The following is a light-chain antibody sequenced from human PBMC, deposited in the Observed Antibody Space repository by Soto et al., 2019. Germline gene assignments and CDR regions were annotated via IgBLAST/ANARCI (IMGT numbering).Light chain of an antibody. V-gene: IGKV1-8*01. CDR2: AAS. CDR1: QGISSY. J-gene: IGKJ1*01. Sequence: AIRMTQSPSSLSASTGDRVTITCRASQGISSYLAWYQQKPGKAPKLLIYAASTLQAGVPSRFSGSGSGTDFTLTISCLQPEDVATYYCQQYYSYPRTFGQGTKVEIK. CDR3: QQYYSYPRT.